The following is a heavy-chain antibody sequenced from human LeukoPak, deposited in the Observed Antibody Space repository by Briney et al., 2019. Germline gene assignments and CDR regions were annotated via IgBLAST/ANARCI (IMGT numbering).Heavy chain of an antibody. Sequence: SETLSLTCAVYGGSFSGYYWNWIRQPPGKGLEWIGGINHSGGTHYNPSLKSRVTISLDTSKSQFSLKLSSVTAADTAVYSCAGRGFWGQGTLVTVSS. J-gene: IGHJ4*02. CDR2: INHSGGT. V-gene: IGHV4-34*01. D-gene: IGHD2-15*01. CDR3: AGRGF. CDR1: GGSFSGYY.